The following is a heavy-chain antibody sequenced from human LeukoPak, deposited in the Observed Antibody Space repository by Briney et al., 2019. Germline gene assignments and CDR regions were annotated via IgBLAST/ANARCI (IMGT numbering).Heavy chain of an antibody. Sequence: PGGSLRLSCAASGFTFSSYGMHWVRQAPGKGLEWVAFIRYDGSNKYYADSVKGRFTTSRDNSKNTLYLQMNSLRAEDTAVYYCAKDCGGDCYRTIDYWGQGTLVTVSS. CDR1: GFTFSSYG. CDR3: AKDCGGDCYRTIDY. V-gene: IGHV3-30*02. D-gene: IGHD2-21*01. CDR2: IRYDGSNK. J-gene: IGHJ4*02.